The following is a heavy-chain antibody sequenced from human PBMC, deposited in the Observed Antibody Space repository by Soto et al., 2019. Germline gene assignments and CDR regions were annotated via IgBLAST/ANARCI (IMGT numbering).Heavy chain of an antibody. J-gene: IGHJ4*02. V-gene: IGHV3-21*01. CDR2: ISSSSYI. D-gene: IGHD3-22*01. CDR3: ARVKDSSGYYPDY. CDR1: GFTFSSYS. Sequence: LRLSCAASGFTFSSYSMNWVRQAPGKGLEWVSSISSSSYIYYADSVKGRFTTSRDNAKNSLYLQMNSLRAEDTAVYYCARVKDSSGYYPDYWGQGTLVTVSS.